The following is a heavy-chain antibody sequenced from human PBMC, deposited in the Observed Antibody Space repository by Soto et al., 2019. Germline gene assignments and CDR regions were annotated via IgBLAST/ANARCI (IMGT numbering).Heavy chain of an antibody. CDR2: INPNSGGT. CDR3: ARNYYGSGSYPTESYYYYYMDV. V-gene: IGHV1-2*02. D-gene: IGHD3-10*01. Sequence: ASVKVSCKASGYTSTVYYMHWVLQAPGQGLEWMGWINPNSGGTNYAQKFQGRVTITRDTSASTAYMELSSLRSEDTAVYYCARNYYGSGSYPTESYYYYYMDVWGKGTTVTVS. CDR1: GYTSTVYY. J-gene: IGHJ6*03.